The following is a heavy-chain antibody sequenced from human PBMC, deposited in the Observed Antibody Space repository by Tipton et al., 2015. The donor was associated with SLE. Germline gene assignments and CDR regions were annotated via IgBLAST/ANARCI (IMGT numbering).Heavy chain of an antibody. Sequence: LRLSCAASGFTFSSYAMSWIRQSPGKGLEWIGSIYSSGSTNYNPSLKSRVTVSADTSKNQFSLNLRSVTAADTAVYYCARDRDIVLEPVPIPPAFDIWGQGTMVTVSS. CDR1: GFTFSSYA. J-gene: IGHJ3*02. CDR3: ARDRDIVLEPVPIPPAFDI. V-gene: IGHV4-59*12. CDR2: IYSSGST. D-gene: IGHD2-2*02.